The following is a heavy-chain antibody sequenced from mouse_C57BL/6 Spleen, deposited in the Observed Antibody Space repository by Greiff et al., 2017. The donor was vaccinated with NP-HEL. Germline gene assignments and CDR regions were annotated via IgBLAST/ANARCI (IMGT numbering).Heavy chain of an antibody. CDR2: ISSGSSTI. J-gene: IGHJ3*01. D-gene: IGHD4-1*01. CDR1: GFTFSDYG. Sequence: EVMLVESGGGLVKPGGSLKLSCAASGFTFSDYGMHWVRQAPEKGLEWVAYISSGSSTIYYADTVKGRFTISRDNAKNTLFLQMTSLRSEDTAMYYCARGLAISYWGQGTLVTVSA. V-gene: IGHV5-17*01. CDR3: ARGLAISY.